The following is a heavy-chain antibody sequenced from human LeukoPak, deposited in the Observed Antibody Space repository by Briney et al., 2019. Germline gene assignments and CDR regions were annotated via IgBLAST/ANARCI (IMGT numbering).Heavy chain of an antibody. V-gene: IGHV4-30-4*01. CDR3: ATWEPPDY. CDR2: IYYSGST. CDR1: GGSISSGDYY. Sequence: SETLSLTCTVSGGSISSGDYYWRWIRQPPGKGLEWIGYIYYSGSTYYNPSLKSRVTISVDTSTNQFSLKLSSVTAADTAVYYCATWEPPDYWGQGTLVTVSS. J-gene: IGHJ4*02. D-gene: IGHD1-26*01.